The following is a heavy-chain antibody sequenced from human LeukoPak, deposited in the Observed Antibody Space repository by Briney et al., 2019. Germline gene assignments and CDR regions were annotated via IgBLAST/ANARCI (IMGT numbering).Heavy chain of an antibody. Sequence: SETLSLTCTVSGGSISSHYWSWIRQPPGKGLEWIGCIYYSGSTNYNPSLKSRVTISVDTSKNQFSLKLSSVTAADTAVYYCAREYSSDDAFDIWGQGTMVTVSS. CDR2: IYYSGST. J-gene: IGHJ3*02. CDR3: AREYSSDDAFDI. CDR1: GGSISSHY. V-gene: IGHV4-59*11. D-gene: IGHD6-25*01.